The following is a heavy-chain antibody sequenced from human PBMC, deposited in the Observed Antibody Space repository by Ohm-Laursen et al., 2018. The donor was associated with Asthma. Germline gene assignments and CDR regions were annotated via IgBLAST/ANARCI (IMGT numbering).Heavy chain of an antibody. CDR2: ISTYNGNT. J-gene: IGHJ5*02. CDR1: GYTFTSYG. D-gene: IGHD1-7*01. CDR3: ARDDDWNYPSLNWFDP. V-gene: IGHV1-18*01. Sequence: ASVKVSCKASGYTFTSYGISWVRQAPGQGLEWMGWISTYNGNTNYAQKLQGRLTMTTDTSTSTAYMELRSLRSDDTAVYYCARDDDWNYPSLNWFDPWGQGTLVTVSS.